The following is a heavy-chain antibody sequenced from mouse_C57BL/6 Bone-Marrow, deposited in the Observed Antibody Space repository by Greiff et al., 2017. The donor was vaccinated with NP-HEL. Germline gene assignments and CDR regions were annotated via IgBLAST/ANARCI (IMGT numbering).Heavy chain of an antibody. Sequence: QVQLQQSGAELVRPGTSVKLSCKASGYTFTSYWMHWVKQRPGQGLEWIGVIDPSDSYTNYNQKFKGKATLTVDTSSSTAYMQLSSLTSEDSAVYYCARRHYWGQGTTLTVSS. CDR3: ARRHY. CDR1: GYTFTSYW. J-gene: IGHJ2*01. CDR2: IDPSDSYT. V-gene: IGHV1-59*01.